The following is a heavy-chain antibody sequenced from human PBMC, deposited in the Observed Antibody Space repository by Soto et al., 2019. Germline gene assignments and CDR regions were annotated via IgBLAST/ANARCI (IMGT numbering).Heavy chain of an antibody. V-gene: IGHV4-59*01. J-gene: IGHJ6*02. CDR2: IYYSGST. D-gene: IGHD3-22*01. Sequence: PSETLSLTCTVSGGSISSYYWSWIRQPPGKGLEWIGYIYYSGSTNYNPALKSRVTRSVDTSKNQFSLKLSSVTAADTAVYYCARDRNYYDSSGYPHYYYGMDVWGQGTTVTVSS. CDR1: GGSISSYY. CDR3: ARDRNYYDSSGYPHYYYGMDV.